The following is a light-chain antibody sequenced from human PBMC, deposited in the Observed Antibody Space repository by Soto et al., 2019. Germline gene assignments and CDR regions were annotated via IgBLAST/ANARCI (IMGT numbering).Light chain of an antibody. CDR3: QQGFSPLLT. CDR2: AAS. CDR1: QTLNNY. V-gene: IGKV1-39*01. J-gene: IGKJ4*01. Sequence: DIQMTQSPSSVSASVVDRVTITCRASQTLNNYLTWFQQTPGKAPKVLIYAASTLQSGVPSRFSGSGSGAEFTLTISSLQPEDFATYYCQQGFSPLLTCGGGTKVDIK.